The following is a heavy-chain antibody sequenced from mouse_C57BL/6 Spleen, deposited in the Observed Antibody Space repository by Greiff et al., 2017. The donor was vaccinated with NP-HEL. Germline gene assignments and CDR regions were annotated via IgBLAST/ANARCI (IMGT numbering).Heavy chain of an antibody. CDR2: IYPGDGDT. V-gene: IGHV1-82*01. CDR3: ARWDDGDYFDY. D-gene: IGHD2-3*01. J-gene: IGHJ2*01. CDR1: GYAFSSSW. Sequence: QVQLQQSGPELVKPGASVKISCKASGYAFSSSWMNWVKQRPGKGLEWIGRIYPGDGDTNYNGKFKGKATLTADKSSSTAYMQLSSLTSEDSAVYFCARWDDGDYFDYWGQGTTLTVSS.